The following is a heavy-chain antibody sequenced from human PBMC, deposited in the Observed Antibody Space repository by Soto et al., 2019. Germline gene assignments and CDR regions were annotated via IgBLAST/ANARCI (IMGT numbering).Heavy chain of an antibody. CDR3: ANLPLYGSGFDC. J-gene: IGHJ4*02. CDR1: GFTFDDYA. V-gene: IGHV3-9*01. Sequence: EVQLVESGGGLVPPGTSLRLSCAASGFTFDDYAIHWVRQAPGKGLEWVSGISWNGDATVYADSVKGRFTISRDNAKNSLYLQMNSLRIEDTAIYYCANLPLYGSGFDCWGQGTPVTVSS. CDR2: ISWNGDAT. D-gene: IGHD3-10*01.